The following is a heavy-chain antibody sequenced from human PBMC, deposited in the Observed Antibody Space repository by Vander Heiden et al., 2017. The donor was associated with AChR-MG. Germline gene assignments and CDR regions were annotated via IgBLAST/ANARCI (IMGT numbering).Heavy chain of an antibody. V-gene: IGHV3-11*01. J-gene: IGHJ4*02. CDR1: GFPSSDYY. Sequence: QVQLVESGGGLVKPGGSLRLSCAASGFPSSDYYMSWIRQAPGKGLEWVSYISSSGSTIYYADSVKGRFTISRDNAKNSLYLQMNSLRAEDTAVYYCARDLLLPGIAVAGFGYWGQGTLVTVSS. CDR2: ISSSGSTI. D-gene: IGHD6-19*01. CDR3: ARDLLLPGIAVAGFGY.